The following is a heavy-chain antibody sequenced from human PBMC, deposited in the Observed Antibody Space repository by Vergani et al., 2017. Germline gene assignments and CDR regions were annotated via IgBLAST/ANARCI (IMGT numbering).Heavy chain of an antibody. CDR3: ARTESFILRYFHWAL. Sequence: QVKLQESGPGLLKPSQTLSLTCTVSGESIRSGSHYWSWIRQPAGKGPEWIGHIHTGGSTDPNPSFKSRVSISVDTSKSQFSLKLNSVTAADTAIYFCARTESFILRYFHWALWGQGTLVTVSS. CDR2: IHTGGST. V-gene: IGHV4-61*02. J-gene: IGHJ4*02. D-gene: IGHD3-9*01. CDR1: GESIRSGSHY.